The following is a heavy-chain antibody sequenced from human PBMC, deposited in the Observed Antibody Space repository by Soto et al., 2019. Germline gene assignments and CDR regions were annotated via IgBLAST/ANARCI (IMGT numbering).Heavy chain of an antibody. D-gene: IGHD3-10*01. J-gene: IGHJ6*03. CDR3: ARQFGRYDYHGSGSYQYYYYYMDV. Sequence: SETLSLTCTVSGDSISTSSYYWGWVRQPPGKGLEWIGSIYYSGSTYYNPSLKSRVTISVDTSKNQFSLKLSSVTAADTAVYYCARQFGRYDYHGSGSYQYYYYYMDVWGKGTTVTVSS. V-gene: IGHV4-39*01. CDR1: GDSISTSSYY. CDR2: IYYSGST.